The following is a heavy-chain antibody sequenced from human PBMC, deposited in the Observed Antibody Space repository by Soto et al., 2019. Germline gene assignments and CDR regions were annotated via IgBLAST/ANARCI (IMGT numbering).Heavy chain of an antibody. CDR2: IIPILGIA. J-gene: IGHJ5*02. CDR1: GGTFSSYT. Sequence: ASVKVSCKASGGTFSSYTISWVRQAPGQGLEWMGRIIPILGIANYAQKFQGRVTITADKSTSTAYMELSSLRSEDTAVYYCARDGALRLGGGSYYWFDPRGQGTLVTVSS. CDR3: ARDGALRLGGGSYYWFDP. D-gene: IGHD1-26*01. V-gene: IGHV1-69*04.